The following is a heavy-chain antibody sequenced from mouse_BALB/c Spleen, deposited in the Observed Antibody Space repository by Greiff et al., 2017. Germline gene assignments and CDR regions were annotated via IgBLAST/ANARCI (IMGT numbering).Heavy chain of an antibody. CDR1: GFTFSSYT. J-gene: IGHJ1*01. D-gene: IGHD2-4*01. Sequence: EVQVVESGGGLVQPGGSLKLSCAASGFTFSSYTMSWVRQTPEKRLEWVAYISNGGGSTYYPDTVKGRFTISRDNAKNTLYLQMSSLKSEDTAMYYCARRDDYGPYWYFDVWGAGTTVTVSS. V-gene: IGHV5-12-2*01. CDR3: ARRDDYGPYWYFDV. CDR2: ISNGGGST.